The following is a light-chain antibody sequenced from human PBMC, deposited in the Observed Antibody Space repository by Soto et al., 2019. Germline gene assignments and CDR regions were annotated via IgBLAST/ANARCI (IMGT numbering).Light chain of an antibody. V-gene: IGKV3-20*01. CDR2: VAS. J-gene: IGKJ3*01. CDR3: QHYGSALFT. Sequence: EIVLTQSPGTLSLSPGERATLSCRASQSFSSSYLAWYQQKPGQAPSLIIYVASSRATGITDRFSGSGYGTDFTLTISSLEPEDFAVYYCQHYGSALFTFGPGTKVDVK. CDR1: QSFSSSY.